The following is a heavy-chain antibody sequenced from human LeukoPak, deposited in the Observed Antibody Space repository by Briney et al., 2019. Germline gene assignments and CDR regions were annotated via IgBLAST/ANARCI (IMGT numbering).Heavy chain of an antibody. V-gene: IGHV1-2*02. D-gene: IGHD6-25*01. CDR2: INPNSGGT. CDR1: GYTFTGYY. J-gene: IGHJ4*02. CDR3: ARDRGAAKLLAYFDY. Sequence: GASVKVSCKASGYTFTGYYMHWVRQAPGQGLEWMGWINPNSGGTNYAQKFQGRVTMTRDTSISTAYMELSRLRSDDTAVYYCARDRGAAKLLAYFDYWGQGTLVTVSS.